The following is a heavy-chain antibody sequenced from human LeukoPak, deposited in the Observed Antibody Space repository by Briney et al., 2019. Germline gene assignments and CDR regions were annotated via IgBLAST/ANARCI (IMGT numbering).Heavy chain of an antibody. Sequence: PGGSLRLSCAASGFTFSGFGMHWVRQAPGKGLEWVALIQYNGNNKYYANSVKGRFTLSRDNSENTLYLQMNSLRAEDTAIYYCAKRDSAGSGTGKYYFDYWGQGTLVTVSS. CDR3: AKRDSAGSGTGKYYFDY. D-gene: IGHD6-13*01. CDR2: IQYNGNNK. CDR1: GFTFSGFG. V-gene: IGHV3-30*02. J-gene: IGHJ4*02.